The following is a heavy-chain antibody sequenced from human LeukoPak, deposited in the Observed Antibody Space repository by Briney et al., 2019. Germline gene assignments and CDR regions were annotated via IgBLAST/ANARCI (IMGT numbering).Heavy chain of an antibody. D-gene: IGHD3-3*01. V-gene: IGHV3-64*02. CDR3: ARERLGVVIFDDAFDV. CDR2: ISGNGVNT. J-gene: IGHJ3*01. Sequence: GGSLRLSCAASGFTLSSYAMHWVRQAPGKGLEYVSAISGNGVNTYYADSVKGRFIISRDISKNALYLQMDGLRGDDMAVYYCARERLGVVIFDDAFDVWGQGTLVTVSS. CDR1: GFTLSSYA.